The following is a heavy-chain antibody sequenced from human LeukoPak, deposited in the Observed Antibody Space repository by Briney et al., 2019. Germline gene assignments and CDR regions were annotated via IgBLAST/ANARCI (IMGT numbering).Heavy chain of an antibody. CDR3: AKQQSFDSSGDWFDP. CDR2: IISIGSTI. Sequence: PGGSLRLSCAASGFSFSSYSMNWVRQAPGKGLEWVSYIISIGSTIYYADSVKGRFTISRDNAKNSLYLQMNSLRVDDTAVYFCAKQQSFDSSGDWFDPWGQGTLVTVSS. J-gene: IGHJ5*02. D-gene: IGHD3-22*01. CDR1: GFSFSSYS. V-gene: IGHV3-48*04.